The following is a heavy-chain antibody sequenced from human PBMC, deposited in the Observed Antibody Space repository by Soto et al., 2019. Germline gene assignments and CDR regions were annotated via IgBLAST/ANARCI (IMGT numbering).Heavy chain of an antibody. Sequence: QVQLQQWGAGLLKPSETLSLTCAVYGGSFSGYYWSWIRQPPGKGLEWIGEINHSGSTNYNPSLTSRVTISVDTSKNQFSLKLSSVTAADTAVYYCARGRLGVVTAIVHFQHWGQGTLVTVSS. D-gene: IGHD2-21*02. V-gene: IGHV4-34*01. CDR1: GGSFSGYY. CDR2: INHSGST. J-gene: IGHJ1*01. CDR3: ARGRLGVVTAIVHFQH.